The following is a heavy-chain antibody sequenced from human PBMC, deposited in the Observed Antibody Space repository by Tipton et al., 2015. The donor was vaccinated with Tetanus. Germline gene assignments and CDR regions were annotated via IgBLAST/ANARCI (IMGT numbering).Heavy chain of an antibody. CDR3: ARSMVTPVF. V-gene: IGHV4-34*01. D-gene: IGHD4-23*01. J-gene: IGHJ4*02. CDR2: VSHTGNA. CDR1: GAFTIYP. Sequence: GAFTIYPWSWIRQTPGKGLERIGEVSHTGNANYNPSLRSRVKLSVDRSKNQIFLNLTSVTAADTAVYFCARSMVTPVFWGLGTQVIVSS.